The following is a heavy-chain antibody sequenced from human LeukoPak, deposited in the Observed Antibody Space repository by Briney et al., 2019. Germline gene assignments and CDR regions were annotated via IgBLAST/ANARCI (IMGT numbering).Heavy chain of an antibody. Sequence: GGSLRLSCVASGFTFDDYGMSWVRQAPGKGLEWVSGINWSGGNTGYVDSVKGRFTISRDNAKNSLYLQMNSLRAEDTAIYYCARDERLLSFLKWGQGTLVTVSS. V-gene: IGHV3-20*04. CDR3: ARDERLLSFLK. D-gene: IGHD3-3*01. J-gene: IGHJ4*02. CDR1: GFTFDDYG. CDR2: INWSGGNT.